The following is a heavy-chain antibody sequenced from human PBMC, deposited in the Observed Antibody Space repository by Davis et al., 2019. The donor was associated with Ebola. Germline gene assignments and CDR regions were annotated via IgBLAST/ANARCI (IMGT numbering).Heavy chain of an antibody. CDR2: IWYDGSNK. V-gene: IGHV3-33*06. D-gene: IGHD1-26*01. CDR1: GFTFSSYG. Sequence: GESLKISCAASGFTFSSYGMHWVRQAPGKGLEWVAVIWYDGSNKYYADSVKGRFTISRDNSKNTLYLQMNSLRAEDTAVYSCAKIVSGNYHDHWFFDLWGRGTLVTVSS. J-gene: IGHJ2*01. CDR3: AKIVSGNYHDHWFFDL.